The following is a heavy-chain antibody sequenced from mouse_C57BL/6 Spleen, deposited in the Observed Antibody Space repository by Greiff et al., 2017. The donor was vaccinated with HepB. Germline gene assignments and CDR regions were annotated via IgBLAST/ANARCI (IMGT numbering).Heavy chain of an antibody. V-gene: IGHV1-62-2*01. J-gene: IGHJ2*01. Sequence: VKLMESGAELVKPGASVKLSCKASGYTFTEYTIHWVKQRSGQGLEWIGWFYPGSGSIKYNEKFKDKATLTADKSSSTVYMELSRLTSEDSAVYFCARHGAYSNYFYYFDYWGQGTTLTVSS. D-gene: IGHD2-5*01. CDR2: FYPGSGSI. CDR1: GYTFTEYT. CDR3: ARHGAYSNYFYYFDY.